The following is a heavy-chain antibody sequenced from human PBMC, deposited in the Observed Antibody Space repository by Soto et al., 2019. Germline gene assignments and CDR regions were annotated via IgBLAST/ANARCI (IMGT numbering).Heavy chain of an antibody. D-gene: IGHD3-16*01. V-gene: IGHV3-30-3*01. Sequence: QVQLVESGGGVVQPGRSLRLSCTASGFTFSNYGMHWVRQAPGKGLKWVEVISYDGSNKYYADSVKGRFTISRDNSKITLYLQMNSLRADDTAVYYCARGRDYLGGDFDSWGQGTLVTVSS. CDR3: ARGRDYLGGDFDS. CDR2: ISYDGSNK. J-gene: IGHJ4*02. CDR1: GFTFSNYG.